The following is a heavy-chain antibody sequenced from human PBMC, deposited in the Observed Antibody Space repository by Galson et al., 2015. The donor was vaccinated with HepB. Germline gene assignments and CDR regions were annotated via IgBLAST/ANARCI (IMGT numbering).Heavy chain of an antibody. Sequence: SLILSCAASGFTFSSYGMHWVRQAPGKGLEWVAVISYDGSNKYYADSVKGRFTISRDNSKNTLYLQMNSLRAEDTAVYYCASLGGYSSGWYGYYLDYWGQGTLVTVSS. CDR2: ISYDGSNK. CDR3: ASLGGYSSGWYGYYLDY. J-gene: IGHJ4*02. V-gene: IGHV3-30*03. CDR1: GFTFSSYG. D-gene: IGHD6-19*01.